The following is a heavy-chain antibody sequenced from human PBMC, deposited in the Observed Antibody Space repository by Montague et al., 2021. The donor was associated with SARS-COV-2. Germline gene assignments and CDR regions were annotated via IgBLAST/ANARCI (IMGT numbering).Heavy chain of an antibody. J-gene: IGHJ3*02. CDR2: NYNSGST. V-gene: IGHV4-59*01. CDR3: SRGSYGPDAFDI. D-gene: IGHD5-18*01. CDR1: GGSISSYY. Sequence: SETLSLTCTVSGGSISSYYRSWNWQHPGKGMEWNGYNYNSGSTTXYSSLKSRVTMSLDMSKNQFSLKLKSVTATDTAVYYCSRGSYGPDAFDIWGQGTMVTVSS.